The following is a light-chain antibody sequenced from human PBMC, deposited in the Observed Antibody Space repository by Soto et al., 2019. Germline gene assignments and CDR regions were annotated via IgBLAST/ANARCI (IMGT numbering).Light chain of an antibody. CDR1: QGISRW. V-gene: IGKV1-12*02. Sequence: DIQMTQSPSSVSASVGDRVTITCRASQGISRWLAWYQQKPGKAPKLSMYGESNLQSRVPSRFSGVASGTDFTLTITTLQPEDFATYCCQQANSFLSFGGGSKVEIK. CDR3: QQANSFLS. J-gene: IGKJ4*01. CDR2: GES.